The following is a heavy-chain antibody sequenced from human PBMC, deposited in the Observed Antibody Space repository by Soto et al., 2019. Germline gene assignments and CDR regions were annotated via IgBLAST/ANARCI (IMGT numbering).Heavy chain of an antibody. J-gene: IGHJ5*02. D-gene: IGHD4-4*01. CDR3: ARSNLHLTTVTPNWFDP. Sequence: PSETLSLTCAVYGGSFSGYYWSWIRQPPGKGLEWIGYIYYSGSTNYNPSLKSRVTISVDTSKNQFSLKLSSVTAADTAVYYCARSNLHLTTVTPNWFDPWGQGTLVTVSS. CDR2: IYYSGST. CDR1: GGSFSGYY. V-gene: IGHV4-59*01.